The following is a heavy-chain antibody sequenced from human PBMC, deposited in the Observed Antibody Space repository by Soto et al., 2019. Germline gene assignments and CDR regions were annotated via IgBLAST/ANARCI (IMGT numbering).Heavy chain of an antibody. J-gene: IGHJ5*02. CDR2: ISAYNGNT. V-gene: IGHV1-18*01. Sequence: ASVKVSCKASGYTFTSYCISWVRQAPGQGLEWMGWISAYNGNTNYAQKLQGRVTMTTDTSTSTAYMELRSLRSDDTAVYYCARDLVDDCSSTSCSSSNWFDPWGQGTLVTVS. D-gene: IGHD2-2*01. CDR3: ARDLVDDCSSTSCSSSNWFDP. CDR1: GYTFTSYC.